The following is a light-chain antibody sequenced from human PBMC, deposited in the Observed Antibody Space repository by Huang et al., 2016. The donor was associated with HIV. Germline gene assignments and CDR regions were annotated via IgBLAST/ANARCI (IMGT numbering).Light chain of an antibody. J-gene: IGKJ2*01. CDR1: QSVSSRY. Sequence: EIVLTQSPASLSLSPGERAMLSCGASQSVSSRYLAWFQQKPGLPPRLLIYDASVRAPGIQDRVSGGGYGTDCTRTISRLVPEDFAVYYCQQYGSSSYTFGQGTKLEIK. V-gene: IGKV3D-20*01. CDR3: QQYGSSSYT. CDR2: DAS.